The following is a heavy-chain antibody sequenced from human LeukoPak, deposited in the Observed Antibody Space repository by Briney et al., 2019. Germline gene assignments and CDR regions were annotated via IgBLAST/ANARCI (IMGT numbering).Heavy chain of an antibody. Sequence: ASVKVSCKASGYTFTSYDINWVRQATGQGLGWMGWMNPNSGNTGYAQKFQGRVTMTRNTSISTAYMELSSLRSEDTAVYYCARGGGVRGVIITIGSRWFDPWGQGTLVTVSS. V-gene: IGHV1-8*01. CDR1: GYTFTSYD. CDR3: ARGGGVRGVIITIGSRWFDP. D-gene: IGHD3-10*01. J-gene: IGHJ5*02. CDR2: MNPNSGNT.